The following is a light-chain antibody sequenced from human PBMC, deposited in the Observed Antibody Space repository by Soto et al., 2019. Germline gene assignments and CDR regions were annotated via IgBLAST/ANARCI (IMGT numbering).Light chain of an antibody. CDR1: QDIATY. V-gene: IGKV1-33*01. Sequence: DIQMTQSPSSLSASVGNRVTITCQASQDIATYLNWYQQKPGKAPNLLIYDASNLETGVPSRFSGSGSGTDFTLTISSLQPADFATYYCQQANSFPLTFGQGTRLEIK. CDR2: DAS. CDR3: QQANSFPLT. J-gene: IGKJ5*01.